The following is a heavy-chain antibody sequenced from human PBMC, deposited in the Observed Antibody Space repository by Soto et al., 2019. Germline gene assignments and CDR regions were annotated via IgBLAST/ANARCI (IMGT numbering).Heavy chain of an antibody. D-gene: IGHD6-25*01. CDR3: ARDLQSGNLDY. Sequence: ASVKVSCKASGYTFTSYSISWVREAGGEGIEWMGWISAYNGNTNYAQKLQGRVTMTTDTSTSTAYMELRSLSSDDTAVYYCARDLQSGNLDYWGQGTLVTVSS. CDR2: ISAYNGNT. CDR1: GYTFTSYS. V-gene: IGHV1-18*01. J-gene: IGHJ4*02.